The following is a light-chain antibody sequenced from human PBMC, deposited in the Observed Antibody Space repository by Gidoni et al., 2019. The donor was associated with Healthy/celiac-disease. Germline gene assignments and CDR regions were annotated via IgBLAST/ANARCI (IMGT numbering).Light chain of an antibody. CDR3: QQYNSYPYT. V-gene: IGKV1-5*01. CDR1: QSISSW. J-gene: IGKJ2*01. Sequence: DIQMTQSPSTLSASVADRVTLTCRASQSISSWLAWYQQKPGKAPKLLIYDASSLEIGVPSRFNGRGSGTEFTPTISRLQPDDFATYYCQQYNSYPYTFGQXTKLEIK. CDR2: DAS.